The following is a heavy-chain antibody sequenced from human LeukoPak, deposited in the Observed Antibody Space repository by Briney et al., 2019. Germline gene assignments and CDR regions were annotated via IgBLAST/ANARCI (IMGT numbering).Heavy chain of an antibody. Sequence: GGSLRLSCAASGFTFSDYYMSWIRQAPGKGREWLSYISSRSTYTNYADSVKGRFTISRDNANNSLYLQMNRMRAEDTAVYYCARAGKLYYDTTDKRRIYFDYWGQGTLVTVSS. D-gene: IGHD3-22*01. CDR3: ARAGKLYYDTTDKRRIYFDY. CDR2: ISSRSTYT. V-gene: IGHV3-11*05. CDR1: GFTFSDYY. J-gene: IGHJ4*02.